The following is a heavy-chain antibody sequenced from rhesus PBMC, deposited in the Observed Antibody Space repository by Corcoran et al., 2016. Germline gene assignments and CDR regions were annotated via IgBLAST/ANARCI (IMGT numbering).Heavy chain of an antibody. V-gene: IGHV4-92*01. Sequence: QVQLQESGPGLVKPSETLSLTCTVPGGYSSDSYYRNWIRPTPGKGREGMGRIYGSGGSTSYNPSLKSRVTFSKDTSKNQFSLKLSSVTAADTAVYYCARGGGIDYWGQGVLVTVSS. CDR3: ARGGGIDY. CDR1: GGYSSDSYY. J-gene: IGHJ4*01. CDR2: IYGSGGST. D-gene: IGHD1-44*01.